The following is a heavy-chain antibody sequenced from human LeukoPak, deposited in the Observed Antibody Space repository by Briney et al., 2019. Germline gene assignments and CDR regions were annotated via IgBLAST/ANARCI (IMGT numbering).Heavy chain of an antibody. J-gene: IGHJ5*02. V-gene: IGHV3-48*01. D-gene: IGHD4-23*01. CDR2: ISSSSSTI. CDR1: GLTFSSYS. CDR3: ARGKGGNPP. Sequence: GGSLRLSCAASGLTFSSYSMNWVRQAPGKGLEWVSYISSSSSTIYYADSVKGRFTITRDNAKNSLYLQMNSLRAEDTAVYYCARGKGGNPPWGQGTLVTVSS.